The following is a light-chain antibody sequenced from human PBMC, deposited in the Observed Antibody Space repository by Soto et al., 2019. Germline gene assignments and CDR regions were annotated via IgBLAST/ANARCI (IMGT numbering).Light chain of an antibody. CDR1: SGHNTYT. Sequence: QLVLTQSSSASASLGSSVKLTCTLSSGHNTYTIAWHQQQPGKAPRYLMKLERSGSYDKGSGVPDRFSGASSGADRYLTISNIPSAYEADYSCETGDSNPHTVFGGGTHLTVL. J-gene: IGLJ7*01. CDR3: ETGDSNPHTV. CDR2: LERSGSY. V-gene: IGLV4-60*03.